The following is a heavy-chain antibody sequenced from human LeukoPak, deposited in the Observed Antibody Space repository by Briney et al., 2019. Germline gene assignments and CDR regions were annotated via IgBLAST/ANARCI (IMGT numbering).Heavy chain of an antibody. Sequence: PGGSLRLSCAGSGFTFRSYWMSWVRQAPGKGLEWVANIKQEGSEKYYVDSVKGRFTISRDNAKNSLYLQMNSLRGEDTAVYYCVGEARESGGFDYWGQGTLVTVSS. CDR3: VGEARESGGFDY. CDR1: GFTFRSYW. V-gene: IGHV3-7*01. J-gene: IGHJ4*02. CDR2: IKQEGSEK. D-gene: IGHD2-15*01.